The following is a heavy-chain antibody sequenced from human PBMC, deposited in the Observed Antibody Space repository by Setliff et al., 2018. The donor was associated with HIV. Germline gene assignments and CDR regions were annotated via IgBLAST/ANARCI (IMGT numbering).Heavy chain of an antibody. CDR3: ARRDSSTSYGIFDY. CDR1: DGSMTSGSYY. J-gene: IGHJ4*02. CDR2: VYYSGTT. V-gene: IGHV4-39*06. Sequence: PSETLSLTCSVSDGSMTSGSYYWGWIRQPPGKGLEWIGSVYYSGTTYYNPSLKSRLRMSVDTSKNQFTLKVISMTAADTAVYYCARRDSSTSYGIFDYWGQGTLVTVPQ. D-gene: IGHD3-22*01.